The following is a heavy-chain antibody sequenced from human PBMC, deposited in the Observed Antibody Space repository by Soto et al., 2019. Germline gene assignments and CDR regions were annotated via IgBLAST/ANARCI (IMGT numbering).Heavy chain of an antibody. J-gene: IGHJ5*02. CDR1: GGSISSGGSS. CDR3: ARAGAKRSSEWPNGFDP. CDR2: IYHSGST. D-gene: IGHD3-3*01. Sequence: QLQLQESGLGLVQPSQTLSLTCAVSGGSISSGGSSWSWIRQPPGKGLEWIGYIYHSGSTFYNPSLSGRVSISVDRSKNEFSLKMNSVTAADTAMYYCARAGAKRSSEWPNGFDPWGQGTLVTVSS. V-gene: IGHV4-30-2*01.